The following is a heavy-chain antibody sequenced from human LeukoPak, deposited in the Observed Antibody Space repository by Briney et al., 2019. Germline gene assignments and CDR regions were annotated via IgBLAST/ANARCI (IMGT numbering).Heavy chain of an antibody. CDR1: GGSISSYY. V-gene: IGHV4-59*01. CDR3: ARVWCSSTSCYPVGYYFDY. D-gene: IGHD2-2*01. Sequence: SETLSLTCTVSGGSISSYYWSWIRQPPGKGLEWIGYTYYSGSTNYNPSLKSRVTISVDTSKNQFSLKLSSVTAADTAVYYCARVWCSSTSCYPVGYYFDYWGQGTLVTVSS. J-gene: IGHJ4*02. CDR2: TYYSGST.